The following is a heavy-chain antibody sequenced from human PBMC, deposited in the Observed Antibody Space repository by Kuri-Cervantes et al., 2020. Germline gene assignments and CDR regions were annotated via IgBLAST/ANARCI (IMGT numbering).Heavy chain of an antibody. CDR2: INPTSGGT. CDR1: GFTFTNYY. V-gene: IGHV1-2*02. CDR3: ARDPPLSSDVLTGYLD. D-gene: IGHD3-9*01. J-gene: IGHJ4*02. Sequence: ASVKVSCKASGFTFTNYYMNWVRQAPGQGLEWMGWINPTSGGTNYAQKFQDRVSMTRDTSISTAYMELSRLTSDDTAMYYCARDPPLSSDVLTGYLDWGQGTLVTVSS.